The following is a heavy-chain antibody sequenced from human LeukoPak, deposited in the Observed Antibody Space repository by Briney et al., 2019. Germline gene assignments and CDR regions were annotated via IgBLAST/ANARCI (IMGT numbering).Heavy chain of an antibody. Sequence: GGSLRLSCAASRFTFSNAWMSWVRQAPGKGLEWVGRIKSKTDGGTTDYAAPVKGRFTISRDDSKNTLYLQMNSLKTEDTAVYYCTTDNWFGELSEIYFDYWGQGTLVTVSS. CDR3: TTDNWFGELSEIYFDY. V-gene: IGHV3-15*01. J-gene: IGHJ4*02. CDR1: RFTFSNAW. D-gene: IGHD3-10*01. CDR2: IKSKTDGGTT.